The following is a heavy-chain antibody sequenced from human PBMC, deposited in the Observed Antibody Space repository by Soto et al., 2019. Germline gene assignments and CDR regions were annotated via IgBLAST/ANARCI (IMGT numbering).Heavy chain of an antibody. CDR1: GFTFSSYS. D-gene: IGHD6-13*01. Sequence: GGSLRLSCAASGFTFSSYSMNWVRQAPGKGLEWVSSISSSSSYIYYADSVKGRFTVSRDNAKNSLYLQMNSLRAEDTAVYYCARDQYSSPSGTFDYWGQGTLVTVSS. CDR3: ARDQYSSPSGTFDY. V-gene: IGHV3-21*01. CDR2: ISSSSSYI. J-gene: IGHJ4*02.